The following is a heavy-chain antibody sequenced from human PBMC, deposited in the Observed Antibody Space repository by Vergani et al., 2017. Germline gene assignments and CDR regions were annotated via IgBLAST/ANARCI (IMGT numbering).Heavy chain of an antibody. Sequence: QVQLQESGPGLVKPSQTLSLTCTVSGGSISSGGYYWSWIRQPAGKGLEWIGRIYTSGSTNYNPSLKSRVTISVDTSKNQFSLKLSSVTAADTAVYYCARRLLTGYTDFDYWGQGTLVTVSS. CDR3: ARRLLTGYTDFDY. CDR2: IYTSGST. D-gene: IGHD3-9*01. V-gene: IGHV4-61*02. CDR1: GGSISSGGYY. J-gene: IGHJ4*02.